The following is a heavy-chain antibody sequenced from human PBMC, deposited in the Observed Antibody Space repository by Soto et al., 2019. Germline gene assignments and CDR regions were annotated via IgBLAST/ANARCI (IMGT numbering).Heavy chain of an antibody. Sequence: PVGSLRLSCAASGFTLGRYGMSWVRQAPGKGLEWVSAVSPNGQGIYYADSVRGRFTISRDFSKNTVFLHMDSLRAEDTAVYYCAKDRDYPRDYFHYWGQRTLVTVSS. CDR1: GFTLGRYG. CDR2: VSPNGQGI. CDR3: AKDRDYPRDYFHY. V-gene: IGHV3-23*01. D-gene: IGHD3-10*01. J-gene: IGHJ4*02.